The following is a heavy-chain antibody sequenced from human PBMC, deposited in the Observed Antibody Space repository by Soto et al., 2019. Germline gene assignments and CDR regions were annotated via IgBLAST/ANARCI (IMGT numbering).Heavy chain of an antibody. CDR3: ARDCSSTSCQFDY. Sequence: SVKVSCKASGVTFSSASFSWVRQAPGQGLEWMGGIIPMFDTPIYAQKFQDRVTITADESTSTAYMQLNSLRAEDMAVYYCARDCSSTSCQFDYWGQGTLVTVSS. V-gene: IGHV1-69*13. J-gene: IGHJ4*02. D-gene: IGHD2-2*01. CDR1: GVTFSSAS. CDR2: IIPMFDTP.